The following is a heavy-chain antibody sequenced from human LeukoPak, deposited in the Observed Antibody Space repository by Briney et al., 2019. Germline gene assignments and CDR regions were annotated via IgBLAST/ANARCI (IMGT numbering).Heavy chain of an antibody. J-gene: IGHJ4*02. Sequence: GLEXIGSIYHSGSTYYNPSLKSRVTISVDTSKNQFSLKLSSVTAADTAVYYCARDLIAVAAFDYWGQGTLVTVSS. CDR2: IYHSGST. V-gene: IGHV4-38-2*02. CDR3: ARDLIAVAAFDY. D-gene: IGHD6-19*01.